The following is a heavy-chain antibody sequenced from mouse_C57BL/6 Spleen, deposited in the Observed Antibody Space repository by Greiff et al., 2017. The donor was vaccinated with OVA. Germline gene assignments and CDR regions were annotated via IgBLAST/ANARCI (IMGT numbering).Heavy chain of an antibody. CDR2: IYPSDSET. V-gene: IGHV1-61*01. J-gene: IGHJ3*01. CDR3: AREAYYSNHRGFAY. CDR1: GYTFTSYW. Sequence: QVQLQQPGAELVRPGSSVKLSCKASGYTFTSYWMDWVKQRPGQGLEWIGNIYPSDSETHYNQKFKDKATLTVDKSSSTAYMQLSSLTSEDSAVYYCAREAYYSNHRGFAYWGQGTLVTVSA. D-gene: IGHD2-5*01.